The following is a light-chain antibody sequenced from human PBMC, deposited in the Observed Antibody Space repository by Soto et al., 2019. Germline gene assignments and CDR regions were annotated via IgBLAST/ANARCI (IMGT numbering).Light chain of an antibody. CDR3: QQYHFFWT. V-gene: IGKV1-5*01. CDR1: RSISSW. Sequence: DIQMTQSPSTLSASVGDRVTMTCRASRSISSWLAWYQQKPGSAPKLLLHHASTLESGVPSRFSGSGSGTEFTLTISSLQPDDFATYYCQQYHFFWTFGQGTKVDIK. CDR2: HAS. J-gene: IGKJ1*01.